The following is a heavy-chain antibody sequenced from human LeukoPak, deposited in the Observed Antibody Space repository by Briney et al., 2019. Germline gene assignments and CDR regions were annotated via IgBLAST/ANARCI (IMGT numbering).Heavy chain of an antibody. D-gene: IGHD2-8*01. CDR2: IHLSGRT. CDR3: SRENGAFSPFGY. V-gene: IGHV4-4*02. J-gene: IGHJ4*02. CDR1: GGSITTTNW. Sequence: SRTLSLTCGVSGGSITTTNWWCWVRQPPGQGLEWIGEIHLSGRTTYNPSLNSRVTLALDTSKNHFSLSLTSVPAPATVVYYCSRENGAFSPFGYWGQGTLVTVP.